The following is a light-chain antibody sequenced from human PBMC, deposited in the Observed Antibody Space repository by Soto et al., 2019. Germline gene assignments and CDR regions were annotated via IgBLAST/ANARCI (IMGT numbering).Light chain of an antibody. CDR2: QNT. J-gene: IGLJ2*01. Sequence: SYELTQPPSVSVSPGQTASITCSGAKLGDNYGSWYQQRPGQPPVLVIYQNTKRPSGIPDRFSGSNSGNTATLTISGTQAMDEADYYCQAWDSSTVVFGGGTQLTVL. CDR3: QAWDSSTVV. CDR1: KLGDNY. V-gene: IGLV3-1*01.